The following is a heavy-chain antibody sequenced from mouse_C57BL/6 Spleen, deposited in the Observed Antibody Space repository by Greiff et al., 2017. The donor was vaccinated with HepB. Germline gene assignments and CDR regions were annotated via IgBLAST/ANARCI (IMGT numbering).Heavy chain of an antibody. D-gene: IGHD2-5*01. CDR1: GYTFTSYW. CDR3: ARERGYSNYYFDY. CDR2: IDPSDSDT. J-gene: IGHJ2*01. V-gene: IGHV1-52*01. Sequence: VQLQQPGAELVRPGSSVKLSCKASGYTFTSYWMHWVKQRPIQGLEWIGNIDPSDSDTHYNQKFKDKATLTVDKSSSTAYMQLSSLTSEDSAVYYCARERGYSNYYFDYWGQGTTLTVSS.